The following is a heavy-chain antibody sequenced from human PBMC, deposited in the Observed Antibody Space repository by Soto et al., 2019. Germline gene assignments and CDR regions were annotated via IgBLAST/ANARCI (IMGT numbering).Heavy chain of an antibody. V-gene: IGHV3-23*01. Sequence: GGSLRLSCAASGFTFSSYAMSWVRQAPGKGLEWVSAISGSGGSTYYADSVKGRFTISRDNSKNTLYLQMNSLRAEDTAVYYCAKDRDAHYDSSGYPIFDYWGQGTLVTVSS. CDR3: AKDRDAHYDSSGYPIFDY. J-gene: IGHJ4*02. D-gene: IGHD3-22*01. CDR1: GFTFSSYA. CDR2: ISGSGGST.